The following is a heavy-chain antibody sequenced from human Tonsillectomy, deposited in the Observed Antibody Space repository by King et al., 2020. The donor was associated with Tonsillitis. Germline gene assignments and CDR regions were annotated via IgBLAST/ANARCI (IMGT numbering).Heavy chain of an antibody. Sequence: VQLVESGGRLVKPGGSLRLSCVVSGFTFSNFWMTWVRQSPGKGLEWVGRIKSRVSGGTTDYAAPVKGRFTISRDDSRNMVYLQTNSLKIEDTAVYYCTTDVPYTSGALESWGQGTVVTVSS. V-gene: IGHV3-15*01. CDR2: IKSRVSGGTT. J-gene: IGHJ5*02. CDR1: GFTFSNFW. CDR3: TTDVPYTSGALES. D-gene: IGHD3-3*01.